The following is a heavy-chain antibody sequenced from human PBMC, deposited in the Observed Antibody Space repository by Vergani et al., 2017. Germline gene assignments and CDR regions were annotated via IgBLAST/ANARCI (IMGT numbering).Heavy chain of an antibody. CDR1: GFTFSSYW. J-gene: IGHJ5*02. V-gene: IGHV3-7*01. D-gene: IGHD3-22*01. CDR3: ARDRDYDDSSGYKGDNWFDP. CDR2: IKQDGSEK. Sequence: EVQLVESGGGLVQPGGSLRLSCAASGFTFSSYWMSWVRQAPGKGLEWVANIKQDGSEKYYVDSVKGRFTISRDNAKNSLYLQMNSLRAEDTAVYYCARDRDYDDSSGYKGDNWFDPWGQGTLVTVSS.